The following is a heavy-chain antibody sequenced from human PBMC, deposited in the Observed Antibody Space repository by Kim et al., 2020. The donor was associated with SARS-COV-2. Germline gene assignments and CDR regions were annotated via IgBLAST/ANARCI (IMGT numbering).Heavy chain of an antibody. Sequence: ASVKVSCRGSGYSFTNHAINWVRQAPGQGLEWMGWIDTSTGTPTYAQGFTGRFVFSLDTSVTTAYLQITSLKTEDPALYFCARDHCTNTSCFDPWGQGTL. CDR3: ARDHCTNTSCFDP. D-gene: IGHD2-8*01. J-gene: IGHJ5*02. CDR1: GYSFTNHA. CDR2: IDTSTGTP. V-gene: IGHV7-4-1*02.